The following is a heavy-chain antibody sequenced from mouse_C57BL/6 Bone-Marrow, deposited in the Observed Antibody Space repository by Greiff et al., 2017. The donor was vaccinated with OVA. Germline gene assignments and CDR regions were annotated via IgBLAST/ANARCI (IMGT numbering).Heavy chain of an antibody. CDR3: ARYPDYYGSSYDYFDY. J-gene: IGHJ2*01. V-gene: IGHV3-8*01. CDR1: GYSITSDY. D-gene: IGHD1-1*01. CDR2: ISYSGST. Sequence: VQLKESGPGLAKPSQTLSLTCSVTGYSITSDYWNWIRKFPGNKLEYMGYISYSGSTYYNPSLKSRISITRDTSKNQYYLQLNSVTTEDTATYYCARYPDYYGSSYDYFDYWGQGTTLTVSS.